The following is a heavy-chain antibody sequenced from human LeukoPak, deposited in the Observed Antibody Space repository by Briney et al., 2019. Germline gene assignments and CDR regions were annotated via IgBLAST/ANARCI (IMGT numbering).Heavy chain of an antibody. D-gene: IGHD3-10*01. CDR3: AKEGLWFGELLYTWYFDL. CDR1: GFTFSSYG. Sequence: GWSLRLSWAASGFTFSSYGMHWVRQAPGKGLEWVAVISYDGSNKYDADSVKGRFTISRDNSKNTLYLQMNSLRAEDTAVYYCAKEGLWFGELLYTWYFDLWGRGTLVTVSS. V-gene: IGHV3-30*18. J-gene: IGHJ2*01. CDR2: ISYDGSNK.